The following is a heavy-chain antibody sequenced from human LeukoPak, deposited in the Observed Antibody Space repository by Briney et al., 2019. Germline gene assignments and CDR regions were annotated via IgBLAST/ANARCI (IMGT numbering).Heavy chain of an antibody. J-gene: IGHJ5*02. CDR2: IYSSGTT. Sequence: KSSETLSLTCAVSGASIRNTSFYWGWIRQPPGKGLQWIASIYSSGTTYYNPSIKSRITLFVDTSKNQVSLKLSSVTAADTAMYYCAREMDAHPRTLAWGQGSLVTVSS. V-gene: IGHV4-39*07. CDR1: GASIRNTSFY. CDR3: AREMDAHPRTLA. D-gene: IGHD1-7*01.